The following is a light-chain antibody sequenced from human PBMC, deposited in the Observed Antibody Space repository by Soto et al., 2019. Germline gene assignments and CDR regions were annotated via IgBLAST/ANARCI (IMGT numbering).Light chain of an antibody. V-gene: IGKV1-5*01. J-gene: IGKJ1*01. CDR1: QSVVSR. CDR2: AAS. CDR3: QQQNSYPRT. Sequence: IEMTQSPATLSLSPGDIATLSFRASQSVVSRLAWYQQKPGKAPNLLISAASTRQTGVPSRFSGSGSETEFTLTINSLQPEDSAAYYCQQQNSYPRTFGQGTKVDIK.